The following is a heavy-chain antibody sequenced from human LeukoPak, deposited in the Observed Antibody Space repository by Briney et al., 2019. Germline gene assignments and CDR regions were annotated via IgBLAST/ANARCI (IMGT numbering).Heavy chain of an antibody. CDR1: GYTFTSYD. V-gene: IGHV1-8*01. D-gene: IGHD3-22*01. J-gene: IGHJ4*02. CDR2: MNPNSGNT. CDR3: ARGRVLGNYYDSSGYPTPLDY. Sequence: ASVKVSCKASGYTFTSYDINWVRQATGQGLEWMGWMNPNSGNTGYAQKFQGRVTMTRNTSISTAYMELSSLRSEDTAVYYCARGRVLGNYYDSSGYPTPLDYWGQGTLVTVSS.